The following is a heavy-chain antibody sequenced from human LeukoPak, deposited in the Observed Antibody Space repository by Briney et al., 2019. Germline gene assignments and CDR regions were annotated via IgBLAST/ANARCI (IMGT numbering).Heavy chain of an antibody. CDR1: GFSVSSRA. CDR3: ARHDGSSFIYYVDH. D-gene: IGHD1-26*01. V-gene: IGHV3-23*01. CDR2: ISNSGYNT. Sequence: GGSLRLSRAASGFSVSSRAMSWVRQAPGKGLEWVSTISNSGYNTWYADSVKGRFTISRDNSQNTLYLQMSSLRAEDTALYYCARHDGSSFIYYVDHWGQGALVTVSS. J-gene: IGHJ4*02.